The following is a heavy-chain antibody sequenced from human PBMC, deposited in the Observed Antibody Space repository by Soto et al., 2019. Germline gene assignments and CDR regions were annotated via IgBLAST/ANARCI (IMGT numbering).Heavy chain of an antibody. CDR1: GFSFSSYS. CDR3: ARVCGGGCFSAYGMDA. J-gene: IGHJ6*02. CDR2: ISSSSSPT. D-gene: IGHD2-15*01. V-gene: IGHV3-48*02. Sequence: VLLVESGGGLVQPGGSLRLSCAASGFSFSSYSMNWVRQAPGKGLEWVAYISSSSSPTYYADSVKGRFTLSRDNAKNSVYLQMNSLRDEDTAVYYCARVCGGGCFSAYGMDAWGQGTTVTVSS.